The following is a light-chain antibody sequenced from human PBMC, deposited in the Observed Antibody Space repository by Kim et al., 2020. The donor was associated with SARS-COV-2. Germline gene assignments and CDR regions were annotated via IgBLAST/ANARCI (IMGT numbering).Light chain of an antibody. CDR1: KLGDKY. CDR2: QDS. V-gene: IGLV3-1*01. Sequence: SYELTQPPSVSVSPGQTASITCAGDKLGDKYACWYQQKPGQSPVLVIYQDSKRSSGIPERFSGSNSGNTATLTISGTPAMDEADYYCQAWDSSTVVFGGG. CDR3: QAWDSSTVV. J-gene: IGLJ2*01.